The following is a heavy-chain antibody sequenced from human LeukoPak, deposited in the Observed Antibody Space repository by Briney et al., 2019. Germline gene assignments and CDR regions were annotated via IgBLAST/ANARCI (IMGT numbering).Heavy chain of an antibody. CDR1: GVSFSGYA. J-gene: IGHJ6*03. Sequence: GGSLRLSCAASGVSFSGYAMSWVRQAPGKGLEWVSLISYNGLNTYYADSVKGRFTVSRDNSRNVMYLQMNSMRAEDKAIYYGAKDIQAFVWGKGNLVTVSS. D-gene: IGHD3-3*02. CDR3: AKDIQAFV. CDR2: ISYNGLNT. V-gene: IGHV3-23*01.